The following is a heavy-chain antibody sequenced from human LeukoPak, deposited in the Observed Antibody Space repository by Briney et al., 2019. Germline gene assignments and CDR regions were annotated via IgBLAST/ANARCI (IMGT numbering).Heavy chain of an antibody. CDR1: GGSISSGNYY. J-gene: IGHJ5*02. CDR3: AQGVGRWEGNWFDP. D-gene: IGHD1-26*01. V-gene: IGHV4-61*02. CDR2: MYNSGST. Sequence: SQTLSLTCTVSGGSISSGNYYWSWIRQAAGTGLEWIGRMYNSGSTNYKPSLKSRVTISVDRSKNQFSLKLSSVTAADTAVYYCAQGVGRWEGNWFDPWGQGTLVTVSS.